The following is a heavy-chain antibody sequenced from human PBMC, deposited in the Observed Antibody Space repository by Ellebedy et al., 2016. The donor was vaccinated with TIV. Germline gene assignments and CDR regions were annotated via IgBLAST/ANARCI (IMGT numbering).Heavy chain of an antibody. CDR2: IYSGGAT. V-gene: IGHV3-66*01. CDR3: ARKYIYGFD. CDR1: GLTVSRNY. Sequence: PGGSLRLSCAASGLTVSRNYMSWVRQAPGKGLEWVSVIYSGGATSYADSVKGRFTISRDNSKNTLYLQMNSLRVEDTAVYYCARKYIYGFDWGQGTLVTVSS. J-gene: IGHJ4*02. D-gene: IGHD5-18*01.